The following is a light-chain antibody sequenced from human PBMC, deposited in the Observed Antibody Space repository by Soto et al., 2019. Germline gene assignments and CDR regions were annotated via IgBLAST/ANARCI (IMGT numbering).Light chain of an antibody. Sequence: QSVLTQPPSASGTPGQRVTISCSGSSSTIGSHHVYWYQQFTGTAPKLLIYSNDQRPSGVPGRFSASKSGTSASLAISGLRSEDEADYYCSAWDDNTSGGVFGGGTKVTVL. J-gene: IGLJ3*02. CDR3: SAWDDNTSGGV. CDR2: SND. CDR1: SSTIGSHH. V-gene: IGLV1-47*01.